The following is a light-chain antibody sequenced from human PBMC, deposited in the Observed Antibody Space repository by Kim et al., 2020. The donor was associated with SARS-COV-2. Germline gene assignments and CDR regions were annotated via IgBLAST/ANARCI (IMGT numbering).Light chain of an antibody. V-gene: IGLV3-1*01. Sequence: SVSPGQTASITCSGDKLGDKYACWYQQKPGQSPVLVIYQDSKRPSGIPERFSGSNSGNTATLTISETQAMDEADYYCQAWDSSTVGFGGGTQLTVL. J-gene: IGLJ3*02. CDR1: KLGDKY. CDR2: QDS. CDR3: QAWDSSTVG.